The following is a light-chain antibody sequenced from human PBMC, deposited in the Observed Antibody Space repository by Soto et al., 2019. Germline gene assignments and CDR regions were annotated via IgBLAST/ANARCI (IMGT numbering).Light chain of an antibody. J-gene: IGLJ1*01. CDR2: DVG. CDR1: ITDVGSYNY. V-gene: IGLV2-11*01. CDR3: CSYAGSFTGV. Sequence: QSVLTQPRSVSGSPGQSVTISCTGTITDVGSYNYVSWYQQHPGKAPKLLIYDVGKRPSGVPDRFSGSKSGITASLTISGLQAEDEADYYCCSYAGSFTGVFGTGTKLTVL.